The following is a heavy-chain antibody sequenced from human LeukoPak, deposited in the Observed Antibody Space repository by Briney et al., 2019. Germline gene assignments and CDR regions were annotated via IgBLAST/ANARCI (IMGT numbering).Heavy chain of an antibody. D-gene: IGHD3-22*01. CDR2: IHQSGST. J-gene: IGHJ1*01. V-gene: IGHV4-38-2*02. CDR3: ARDGLFDYYDSSGYLQH. Sequence: SETLSLTCTVSGYSIRNGYFWGWVRQSPGKGLEWIGNIHQSGSTSYNPSLKSRVTISVDTSKNQFSLKLSSVTAADTAVYYCARDGLFDYYDSSGYLQHWGQGTLVTVSS. CDR1: GYSIRNGYF.